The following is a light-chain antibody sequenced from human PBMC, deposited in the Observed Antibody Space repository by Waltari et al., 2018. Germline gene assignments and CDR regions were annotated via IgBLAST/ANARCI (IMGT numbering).Light chain of an antibody. CDR2: EVS. J-gene: IGLJ1*01. V-gene: IGLV2-14*01. CDR1: SSDVGGYNY. Sequence: QSALTQPASVSGSPGQSITISCTGTSSDVGGYNYVSWYQQHPGKAPKLMIYEVSNRPSGVSNRFSGSKSGNTASLTISVLQAEDEAYYYCSSYTSIITYVFGTGTKFTVL. CDR3: SSYTSIITYV.